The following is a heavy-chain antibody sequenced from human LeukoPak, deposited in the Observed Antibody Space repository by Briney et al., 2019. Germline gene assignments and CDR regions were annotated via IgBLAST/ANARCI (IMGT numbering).Heavy chain of an antibody. CDR1: GYTLTELS. V-gene: IGHV1-24*01. CDR3: ATALHYYDSSGADY. Sequence: ASVKVSCKVSGYTLTELSMHWVRQAPGKGLEWMGGFDPEDGETIYAQKFQGRVTMTEDTSTDTAYMELSSLRSEDTAVYYCATALHYYDSSGADYWGQGTLVTVSS. CDR2: FDPEDGET. J-gene: IGHJ4*02. D-gene: IGHD3-22*01.